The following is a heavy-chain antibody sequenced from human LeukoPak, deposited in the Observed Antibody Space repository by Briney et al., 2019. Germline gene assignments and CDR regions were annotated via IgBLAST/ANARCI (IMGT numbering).Heavy chain of an antibody. CDR1: GFTFSSYG. D-gene: IGHD3-3*01. V-gene: IGHV3-30*18. Sequence: GGSLRLSCAASGFTFSSYGMHWVRQAPGKGLEWVAVISYDGSNKYYADSVKGRFTISRDNSKNTLYLQMNSLRAEDTAVYHCGKDRRFWGCYYPNYWGQGTLVTVSS. CDR3: GKDRRFWGCYYPNY. CDR2: ISYDGSNK. J-gene: IGHJ4*02.